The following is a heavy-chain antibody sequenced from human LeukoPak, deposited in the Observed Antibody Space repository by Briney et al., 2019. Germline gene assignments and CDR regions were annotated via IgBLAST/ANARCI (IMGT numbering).Heavy chain of an antibody. J-gene: IGHJ4*02. CDR3: ARENPTEAFEY. V-gene: IGHV3-21*01. Sequence: GGSLRLSCAASGFTFSSYSMNWVRQAPGKGLEWVSSIGGSSSSIYYADSVKGRFTLSRDNAKISLYLQMNSLRAEDTAVYYCARENPTEAFEYWGQGTLVTVSS. CDR2: IGGSSSSI. D-gene: IGHD1-1*01. CDR1: GFTFSSYS.